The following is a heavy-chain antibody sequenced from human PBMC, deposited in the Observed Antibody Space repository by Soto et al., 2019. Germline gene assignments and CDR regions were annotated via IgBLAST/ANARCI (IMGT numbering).Heavy chain of an antibody. Sequence: QVQLQQSGPGLVKPSQTLSLTCTVSGGSISYEYYHWTWIRQSPGKGMEWVGYIHYSGSIIYNPSFKSRVAISVDTTKNQFSPQLSSVTAADTAVYFCAREDDGGDRDYYGLDVWGQGTTVTVSS. CDR3: AREDDGGDRDYYGLDV. V-gene: IGHV4-30-4*08. D-gene: IGHD2-21*02. J-gene: IGHJ6*02. CDR1: GGSISYEYYH. CDR2: IHYSGSI.